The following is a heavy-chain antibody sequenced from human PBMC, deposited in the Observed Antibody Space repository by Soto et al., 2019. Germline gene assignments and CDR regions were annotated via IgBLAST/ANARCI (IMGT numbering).Heavy chain of an antibody. Sequence: SVKVSCKASGGTFSSYAISWVRQAPGQGLEWMGGIIPIFGTANYAQKFQGRVTITADKSTSTAYMELSSLRSEDTAVYYCARLVGYCSGGSCYPYYFDYWGQGTLDTVSS. V-gene: IGHV1-69*06. CDR2: IIPIFGTA. CDR1: GGTFSSYA. D-gene: IGHD2-15*01. CDR3: ARLVGYCSGGSCYPYYFDY. J-gene: IGHJ4*02.